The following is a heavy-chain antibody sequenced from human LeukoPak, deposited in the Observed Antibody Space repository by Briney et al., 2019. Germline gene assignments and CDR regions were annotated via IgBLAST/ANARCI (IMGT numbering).Heavy chain of an antibody. Sequence: GGSLRLSCAASGFTFSTYAMSWVRQAPGKGLECVSALSGNGNTIYYADSVKGRFTISRNNSKNTLSLQMNSLRAEDTAVYYCAKALYGGHDYWGQGTLVTVSS. CDR1: GFTFSTYA. CDR3: AKALYGGHDY. D-gene: IGHD4-23*01. J-gene: IGHJ4*02. CDR2: LSGNGNTI. V-gene: IGHV3-23*01.